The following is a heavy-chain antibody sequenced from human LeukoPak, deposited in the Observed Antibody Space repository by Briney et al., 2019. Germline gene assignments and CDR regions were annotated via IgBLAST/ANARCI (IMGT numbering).Heavy chain of an antibody. J-gene: IGHJ5*02. V-gene: IGHV4-34*01. D-gene: IGHD2-15*01. Sequence: SDTLSLTCAVYCGSFSGYYCSWIRQPRGKGLEWIGKINHSGNTNYNPSLKSRVTISVDTSKNQFSLKLSSVTAADTAVYYCARVNPPTPEYNWFDPWGQGTLVTVSS. CDR2: INHSGNT. CDR1: CGSFSGYY. CDR3: ARVNPPTPEYNWFDP.